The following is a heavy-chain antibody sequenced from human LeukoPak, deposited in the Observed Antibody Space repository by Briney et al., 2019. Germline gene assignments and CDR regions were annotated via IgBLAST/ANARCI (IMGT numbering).Heavy chain of an antibody. D-gene: IGHD3-22*01. CDR3: ARYFPHYYDSSGYPGGFDP. CDR2: INHSGST. CDR1: NGSLSEYY. J-gene: IGHJ5*02. V-gene: IGHV4-34*01. Sequence: SETLSLTCAVYNGSLSEYYWSWIRQPPGKGLEWIGEINHSGSTTYNPSLQSRVTMSVDTSKNQSSLEVSSVTAADTAVYYCARYFPHYYDSSGYPGGFDPWGQGTLVTVSS.